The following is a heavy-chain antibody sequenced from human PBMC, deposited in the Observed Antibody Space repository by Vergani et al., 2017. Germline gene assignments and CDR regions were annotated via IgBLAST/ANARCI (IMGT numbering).Heavy chain of an antibody. D-gene: IGHD3-10*01. J-gene: IGHJ6*02. CDR2: IYNSGST. Sequence: QVQLQQWGAGLLKPSETLSLTCAVYGGSFSGYYWSWIRQPPGKGLEWIGSIYNSGSTYYNPSLKSRVTISVDTSKNQLSLKLSSVTAADTAVYYCARHTPYGTGSYFYYYYGMDVWGQGTTVTVSS. CDR1: GGSFSGYY. V-gene: IGHV4-34*01. CDR3: ARHTPYGTGSYFYYYYGMDV.